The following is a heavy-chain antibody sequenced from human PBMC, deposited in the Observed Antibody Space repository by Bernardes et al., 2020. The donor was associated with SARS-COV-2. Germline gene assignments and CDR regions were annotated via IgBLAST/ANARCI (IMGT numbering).Heavy chain of an antibody. V-gene: IGHV3-33*01. CDR1: GFTFSSYG. CDR2: IWYDGSNK. J-gene: IGHJ4*02. CDR3: ARDEYYYDSSGYSGVDY. D-gene: IGHD3-22*01. Sequence: GGSLRLSCAASGFTFSSYGMHWVRQAPGKGLEWVAVIWYDGSNKYYADSVKGRFTISRDNSKNTLYLQMNSLRAEDTAVYYCARDEYYYDSSGYSGVDYWGQGTLVTVSS.